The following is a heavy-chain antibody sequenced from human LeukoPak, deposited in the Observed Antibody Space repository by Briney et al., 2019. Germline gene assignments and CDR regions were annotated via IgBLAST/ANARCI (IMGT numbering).Heavy chain of an antibody. Sequence: GGSLRLSCAASGFTFSSYAMSWVRQAPGKGLEWVSSISGSANNTYYADYVKGRFTISRDNSKRMLYLQMNSLRAEDTATYHCAKDYYGAGSYYDPKYCYGMDVWGQGTTVTVSS. J-gene: IGHJ6*02. D-gene: IGHD3-10*01. CDR1: GFTFSSYA. CDR3: AKDYYGAGSYYDPKYCYGMDV. CDR2: ISGSANNT. V-gene: IGHV3-23*01.